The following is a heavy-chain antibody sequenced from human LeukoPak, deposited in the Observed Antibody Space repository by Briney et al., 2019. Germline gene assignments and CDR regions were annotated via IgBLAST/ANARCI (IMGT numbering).Heavy chain of an antibody. CDR3: AKYYYDSSGYYPHGMDV. Sequence: PSETLSLTCTVSGGSISSYYWSWIRQPPGKGLEWIGYIYYSGSTNHNPSLKSRVTISVDTSKNQFSLKLSSVTAADTAVYYCAKYYYDSSGYYPHGMDVWGQGTTVTVSS. J-gene: IGHJ6*02. CDR2: IYYSGST. V-gene: IGHV4-59*08. D-gene: IGHD3-22*01. CDR1: GGSISSYY.